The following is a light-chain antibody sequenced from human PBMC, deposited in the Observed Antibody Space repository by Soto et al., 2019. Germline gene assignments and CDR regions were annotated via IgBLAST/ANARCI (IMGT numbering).Light chain of an antibody. J-gene: IGLJ3*02. V-gene: IGLV3-21*02. CDR3: QVWDSRSDHRV. Sequence: SSELTQPPSVSVAPGQTARITCGGNNIGSKRVHWYQQKPGQAPVLVVHDDSDRPSGIPERLSGSNSGNTATLSISRVEAGDEADYYCQVWDSRSDHRVFGGGTKLTVL. CDR2: DDS. CDR1: NIGSKR.